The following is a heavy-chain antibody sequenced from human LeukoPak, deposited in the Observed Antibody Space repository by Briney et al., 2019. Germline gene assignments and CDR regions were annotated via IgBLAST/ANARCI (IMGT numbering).Heavy chain of an antibody. CDR1: GFTFSSYS. J-gene: IGHJ3*02. V-gene: IGHV3-21*01. CDR2: ISSSSSYI. D-gene: IGHD2-2*01. Sequence: GGSLRLSCAASGFTFSSYSMNGVRQAPGKGLEWVSPISSSSSYIYYADSVKGRFTISRDNAKNSLYLQMNSLRAEDTAVYYCARAGWGYCSSTSCSDAFDIWGQGTMVTVSS. CDR3: ARAGWGYCSSTSCSDAFDI.